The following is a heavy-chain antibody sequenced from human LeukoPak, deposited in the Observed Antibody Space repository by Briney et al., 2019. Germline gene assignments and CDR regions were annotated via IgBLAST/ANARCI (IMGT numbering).Heavy chain of an antibody. D-gene: IGHD3-3*01. CDR1: GFTFSDNY. CDR3: ARDYDRYYMDV. V-gene: IGHV3-11*04. Sequence: TGGSLRLSCAASGFTFSDNYMSWIRQAPGKGLEWVSYISSSGSIYYADSVKGRFTISRDNAKNSLYLQMNSLRAEDTAVYYCARDYDRYYMDVWGKGTTVTVSS. J-gene: IGHJ6*03. CDR2: ISSSGSI.